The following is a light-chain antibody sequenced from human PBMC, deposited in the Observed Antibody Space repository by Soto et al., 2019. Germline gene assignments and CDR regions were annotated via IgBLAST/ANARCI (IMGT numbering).Light chain of an antibody. CDR2: GAS. J-gene: IGKJ1*01. CDR3: QQYGSSGT. Sequence: EIVMTQYPATLSVSPGERATLSCRASQSVNSNYLAWYQQKPGQAPRLLIYGASNRATGIPDRFSGSGSGTDFTLTISRLEPEDFAVYYCQQYGSSGTFGQGTKVDIK. CDR1: QSVNSNY. V-gene: IGKV3-20*01.